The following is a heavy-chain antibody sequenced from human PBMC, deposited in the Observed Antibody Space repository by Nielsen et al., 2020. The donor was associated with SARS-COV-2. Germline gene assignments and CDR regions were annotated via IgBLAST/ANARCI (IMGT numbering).Heavy chain of an antibody. Sequence: SETLSLTCTVSGGSISSGGYYWSWIRQHPGKGLEWIGYIYYSGSTYYNPSLKSRVTISVDTSKNQFSLKLSSVTAADTAVYYCARGGIAVAGRSRLSYWGQGTLVTVSS. J-gene: IGHJ4*02. CDR3: ARGGIAVAGRSRLSY. CDR2: IYYSGST. V-gene: IGHV4-31*03. D-gene: IGHD6-19*01. CDR1: GGSISSGGYY.